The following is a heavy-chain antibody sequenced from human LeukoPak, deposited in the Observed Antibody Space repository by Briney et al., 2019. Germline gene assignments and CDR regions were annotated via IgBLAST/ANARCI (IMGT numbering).Heavy chain of an antibody. V-gene: IGHV1-69*13. CDR3: AKETRDSGGYQY. D-gene: IGHD3-22*01. J-gene: IGHJ4*02. CDR1: GGPFSSYA. CDR2: IIPMFGTA. Sequence: SVKVSCKASGGPFSSYAISWVRQAPGQGLEWMGGIIPMFGTASYAQKFQGKVTITADASRRTAYMALNSLRSEDTAVYYCAKETRDSGGYQYWGQGTLVTVSS.